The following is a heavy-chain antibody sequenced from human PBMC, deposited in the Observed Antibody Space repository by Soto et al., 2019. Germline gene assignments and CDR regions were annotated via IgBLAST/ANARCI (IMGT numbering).Heavy chain of an antibody. CDR1: GFTFSSYA. D-gene: IGHD6-25*01. CDR2: LSGSGGST. CDR3: ANQQGPAPPYYYAMDV. J-gene: IGHJ6*02. Sequence: EVQLLEAGGGLVQPGGSQRLSCAASGFTFSSYAMTWVRQAPGKGLEWVSTLSGSGGSTYYAASVKGRFTISRDNSKDTLDLEMNSLRGEDTAVYFCANQQGPAPPYYYAMDVWGQGTAVTVSS. V-gene: IGHV3-23*01.